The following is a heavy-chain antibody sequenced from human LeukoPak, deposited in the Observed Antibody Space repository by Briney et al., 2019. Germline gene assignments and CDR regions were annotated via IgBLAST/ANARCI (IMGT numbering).Heavy chain of an antibody. Sequence: ASVKVSCKASGGTFSSYAISWVRQAPGQGLEWMGWISAYNGNTNYAQKLQGRVTMTTDTSTSTAYMELRSLRSDDTAVYYCARVVVRCSSTSCYGPYNFDYWGQGTLVTVSS. V-gene: IGHV1-18*01. CDR3: ARVVVRCSSTSCYGPYNFDY. CDR1: GGTFSSYA. D-gene: IGHD2-2*01. CDR2: ISAYNGNT. J-gene: IGHJ4*02.